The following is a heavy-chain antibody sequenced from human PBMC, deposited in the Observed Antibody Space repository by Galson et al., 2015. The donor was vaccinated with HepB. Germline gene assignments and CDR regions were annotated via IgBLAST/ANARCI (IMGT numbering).Heavy chain of an antibody. CDR1: GFTFSSYG. CDR3: ARGPAANDAFDI. Sequence: SLRLSCAASGFTFSSYGMHWVRQAPGKGLEWVAVIWYDGSNKYYADSVKGRFTISRDNSKNTLYLQMNSLRAEDTAVYYCARGPAANDAFDIWGQGTMVTVSS. D-gene: IGHD2-2*01. J-gene: IGHJ3*02. V-gene: IGHV3-33*01. CDR2: IWYDGSNK.